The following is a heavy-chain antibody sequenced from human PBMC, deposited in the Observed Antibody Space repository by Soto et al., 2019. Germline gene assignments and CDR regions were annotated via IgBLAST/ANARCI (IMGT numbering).Heavy chain of an antibody. J-gene: IGHJ4*02. V-gene: IGHV3-53*01. CDR1: GITATNGH. CDR3: ARDWNGDKYFDF. CDR2: IYSDDNT. D-gene: IGHD4-17*01. Sequence: DVQLVKSGGGLIQPGGSLRLSCAASGITATNGHMSWVRQAPGKGLEWVSVIYSDDNTYYADSVKGRFTIPRDTSKNTVYLQMTSLRAEDTAVYYCARDWNGDKYFDFWDQGSLVTVSS.